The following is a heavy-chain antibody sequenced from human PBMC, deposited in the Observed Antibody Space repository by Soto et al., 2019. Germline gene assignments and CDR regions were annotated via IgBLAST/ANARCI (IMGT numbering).Heavy chain of an antibody. Sequence: ASVKVSCKASGYTFTTYGISWVRQAPGQGLEWMGWISAYNGNTNYAQNLQGRVTMTTDTSTSTAYMELRSLRSDDTDVYYCARFYASGSYPYDYWGPGTLVTVSS. CDR3: ARFYASGSYPYDY. CDR2: ISAYNGNT. J-gene: IGHJ4*02. V-gene: IGHV1-18*01. CDR1: GYTFTTYG. D-gene: IGHD3-10*01.